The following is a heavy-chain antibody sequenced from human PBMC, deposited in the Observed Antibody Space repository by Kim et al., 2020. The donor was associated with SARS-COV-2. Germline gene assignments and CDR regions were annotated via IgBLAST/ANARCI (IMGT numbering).Heavy chain of an antibody. CDR3: TTHIRSSWYAPPHFDY. CDR2: IKSKTDGGTT. V-gene: IGHV3-15*01. Sequence: GGSLRLSCAASGFTFSNAWMSWVRQAPGKGLEWVGRIKSKTDGGTTDYAAPVKGRFTISRDDSKNTLYLQMNSLKTEDTAVYYCTTHIRSSWYAPPHFDYWGQGTLVTVSS. CDR1: GFTFSNAW. J-gene: IGHJ4*02. D-gene: IGHD6-13*01.